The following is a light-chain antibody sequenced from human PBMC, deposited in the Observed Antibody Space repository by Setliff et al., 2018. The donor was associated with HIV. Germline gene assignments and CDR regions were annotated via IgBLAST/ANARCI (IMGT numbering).Light chain of an antibody. CDR1: RSDVGGYNF. V-gene: IGLV2-8*01. CDR3: SSYAGSSFYV. CDR2: DVS. J-gene: IGLJ1*01. Sequence: SALTQPPSASGSPGQSVTISCTGTRSDVGGYNFVSWYQHHPGNAPKLMIYDVSKRPSGVPDRFSGSKSGNTASLTVSGLQAEYEADYYCSSYAGSSFYVFGTGPKVTVL.